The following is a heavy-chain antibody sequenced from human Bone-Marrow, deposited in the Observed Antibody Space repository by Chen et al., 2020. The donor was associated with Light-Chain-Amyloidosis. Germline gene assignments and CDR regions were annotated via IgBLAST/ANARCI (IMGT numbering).Heavy chain of an antibody. CDR3: AGSYSSGPRDACDI. Sequence: QLQLQESGPGLVKPSETLSLTCTVSGGSISSSSYYWGWIRQPPGKGLEWIGSIYYSGSTYYNPSLKSRVTISGDTSKKQFSLMLSFVTAADTAVYYCAGSYSSGPRDACDIWGQGTMVTVSS. D-gene: IGHD3-22*01. J-gene: IGHJ3*02. CDR1: GGSISSSSYY. V-gene: IGHV4-39*01. CDR2: IYYSGST.